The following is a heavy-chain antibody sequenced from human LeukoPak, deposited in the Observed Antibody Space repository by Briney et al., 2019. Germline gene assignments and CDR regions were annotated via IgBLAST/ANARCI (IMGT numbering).Heavy chain of an antibody. CDR3: ARDFMRLRGEDAFDI. J-gene: IGHJ3*02. D-gene: IGHD5-12*01. Sequence: ASVKVSCKASGYTFTSYGINWVRQAPGQGLEWMGWISTYNGNTNDAQEFQGRVIMTTDTATSTAYMELRSLRSDDSAVYYCARDFMRLRGEDAFDIWGQGTMVTVSS. CDR1: GYTFTSYG. CDR2: ISTYNGNT. V-gene: IGHV1-18*01.